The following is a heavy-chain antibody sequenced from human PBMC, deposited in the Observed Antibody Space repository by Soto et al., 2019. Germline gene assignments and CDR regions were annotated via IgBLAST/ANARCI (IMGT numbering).Heavy chain of an antibody. J-gene: IGHJ5*02. V-gene: IGHV4-30-4*01. CDR2: IYYSGST. D-gene: IGHD5-18*01. Sequence: SETLSLTCAVSGGSISSGDYYWSWIRQPPGKGLEWIGYIYYSGSTYYNPSLKSRVTISVDTSKNQFSLKLSSVTAADTAVYYCASQKLGYNTFDPWGQGTLVTVSS. CDR1: GGSISSGDYY. CDR3: ASQKLGYNTFDP.